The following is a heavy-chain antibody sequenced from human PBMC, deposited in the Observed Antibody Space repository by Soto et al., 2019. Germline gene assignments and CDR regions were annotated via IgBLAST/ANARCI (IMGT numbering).Heavy chain of an antibody. J-gene: IGHJ3*02. D-gene: IGHD4-17*01. V-gene: IGHV4-4*02. Sequence: QVQLQESGPGLVKPSGTLSLTCAVSSGSISSSNWWSWVRQPPGKGLEWIGEIYHSGSTNYNPSLKSRVTISVDKSKHQFSLKLSSVTAADTAVYYCARVNYGDYLFKSDAFDIWGQGTMVTVSS. CDR3: ARVNYGDYLFKSDAFDI. CDR2: IYHSGST. CDR1: SGSISSSNW.